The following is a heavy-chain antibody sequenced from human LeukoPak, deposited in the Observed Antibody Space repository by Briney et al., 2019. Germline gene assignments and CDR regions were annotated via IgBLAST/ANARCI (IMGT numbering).Heavy chain of an antibody. CDR2: INSGNGDT. Sequence: ASVKGSCKASGYIFTNYAMHWVRQAPGQRPEWMGWINSGNGDTKYSQTFRDRVTITRDTSASTAYMELSSLRSEDTAVYYCARGDCSNCYNTDVWGKGTTVTVSS. D-gene: IGHD2-2*01. J-gene: IGHJ6*04. CDR3: ARGDCSNCYNTDV. CDR1: GYIFTNYA. V-gene: IGHV1-3*01.